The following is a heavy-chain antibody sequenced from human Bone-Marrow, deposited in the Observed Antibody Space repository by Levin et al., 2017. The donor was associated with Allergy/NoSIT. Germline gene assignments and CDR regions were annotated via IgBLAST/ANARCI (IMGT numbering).Heavy chain of an antibody. D-gene: IGHD2-8*02. Sequence: GESLKISCAASDFTVRTNYVSWVRQAPGKGLEWVSSISSSGSDMYYVDSVKGRFTISRDNAKNSLTLQMNSLRAEDTAVYYCARGIIGDVRVAHKEAFDIWGQGTMVSVSS. CDR2: ISSSGSDM. J-gene: IGHJ3*02. V-gene: IGHV3-21*01. CDR1: DFTVRTNY. CDR3: ARGIIGDVRVAHKEAFDI.